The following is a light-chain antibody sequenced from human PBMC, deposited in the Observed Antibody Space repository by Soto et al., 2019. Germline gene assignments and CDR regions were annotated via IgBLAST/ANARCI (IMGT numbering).Light chain of an antibody. Sequence: QSALTQPPSASGSPGQSVTISCTGTSSDVGGYNYVSWYQQYPGKAPKLMIYEVNKRPSGVPDRFSGSKSGNTASLTISGLQAEDEADYYCSSYTSSSTLQVFGTGTKLTVL. J-gene: IGLJ1*01. CDR3: SSYTSSSTLQV. CDR2: EVN. V-gene: IGLV2-8*01. CDR1: SSDVGGYNY.